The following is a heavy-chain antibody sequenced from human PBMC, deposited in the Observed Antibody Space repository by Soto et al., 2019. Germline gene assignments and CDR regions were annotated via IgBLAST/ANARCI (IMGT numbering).Heavy chain of an antibody. CDR3: TTDSRGGYDNYYGMDV. J-gene: IGHJ6*02. CDR2: IKSKTDGGTT. Sequence: GGSLRLSCAASGFTFSNAWMNWVRQAPGKGLEWVGRIKSKTDGGTTDYAAPVKGRFTISRDDSKNTLYLQMNSLKTEDTAVYYCTTDSRGGYDNYYGMDVWGQGTTVTVSS. V-gene: IGHV3-15*07. D-gene: IGHD5-12*01. CDR1: GFTFSNAW.